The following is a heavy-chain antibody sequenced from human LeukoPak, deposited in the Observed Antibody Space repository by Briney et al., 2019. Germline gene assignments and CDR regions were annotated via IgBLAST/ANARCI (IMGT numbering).Heavy chain of an antibody. CDR3: ARGPYPHIVLMVYAIRLDY. V-gene: IGHV4-34*01. D-gene: IGHD2-8*01. CDR1: GGSFSGYY. Sequence: SETLSLTCAVYGGSFSGYYWNWIRQPPGKGLEWIGEINHSESTNYNPSLKSRVSISADTSKSQFSLKLNSVTAADTAVYYCARGPYPHIVLMVYAIRLDYWGQGTLVTVSS. J-gene: IGHJ4*02. CDR2: INHSEST.